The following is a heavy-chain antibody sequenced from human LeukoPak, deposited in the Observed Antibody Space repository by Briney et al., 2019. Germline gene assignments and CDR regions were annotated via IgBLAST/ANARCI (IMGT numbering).Heavy chain of an antibody. D-gene: IGHD3-10*01. CDR3: ARQPHRPRYYYGSGSYNNWFDP. Sequence: SETLSLTCTVSGGSISSSSYYWGWIRQPPGKGLEWIGSIYYSGSTNYNPSLKSRVTISVDKSKNQFSLKLSSVTAADTAVYYCARQPHRPRYYYGSGSYNNWFDPWGQGTLVTVSS. CDR1: GGSISSSSYY. J-gene: IGHJ5*02. V-gene: IGHV4-39*07. CDR2: IYYSGST.